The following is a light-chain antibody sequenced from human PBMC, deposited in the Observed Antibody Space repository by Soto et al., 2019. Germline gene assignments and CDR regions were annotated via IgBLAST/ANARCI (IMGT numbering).Light chain of an antibody. Sequence: DIQMTQSPSTLSASVGDRVTITCRASQSISSWLAWYQQKPGKAPKLLIYRASSLNSGVPSRFSGSGSGTEFTLTISSLQPDDFATYYCQQNDGYPLTFGGGTKVEI. CDR2: RAS. CDR3: QQNDGYPLT. J-gene: IGKJ4*01. CDR1: QSISSW. V-gene: IGKV1-5*03.